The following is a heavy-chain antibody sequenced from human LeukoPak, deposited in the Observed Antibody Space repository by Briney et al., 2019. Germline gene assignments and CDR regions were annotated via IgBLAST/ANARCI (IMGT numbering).Heavy chain of an antibody. D-gene: IGHD3-10*01. V-gene: IGHV3-23*01. J-gene: IGHJ6*02. CDR3: AKVPYSDYGSGWPPFMDV. Sequence: GGSLRLSCAASGFSFSNYAMSWVRQAPGEGLHWFSTISDSGRDAYYADSVKGRFTISRDNSKNTLYLQMTSLRVEDTATYYCAKVPYSDYGSGWPPFMDVWGQGTTVAVSS. CDR1: GFSFSNYA. CDR2: ISDSGRDA.